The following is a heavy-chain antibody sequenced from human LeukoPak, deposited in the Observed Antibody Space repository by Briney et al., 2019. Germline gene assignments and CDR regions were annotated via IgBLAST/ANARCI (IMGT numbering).Heavy chain of an antibody. D-gene: IGHD3-10*01. J-gene: IGHJ4*02. Sequence: GVSLRLSCAASGFTFSSYWMSWVRQAPGKGLEWVANINGDESEKYYVDSVKARFTISRDNAKNSLYLQMNSLRVDDTAIYYCSRGEGDDYWGQGTLVTVSS. V-gene: IGHV3-7*01. CDR1: GFTFSSYW. CDR3: SRGEGDDY. CDR2: INGDESEK.